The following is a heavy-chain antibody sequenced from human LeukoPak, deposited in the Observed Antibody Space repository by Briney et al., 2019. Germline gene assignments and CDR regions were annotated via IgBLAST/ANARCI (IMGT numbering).Heavy chain of an antibody. D-gene: IGHD5-12*01. CDR3: VNDGSGGYDHDY. Sequence: GGSPRLSCSAPGFTFSSYDMYWVRQAPGKGLEYVSAISINGGSTYYADSVKGRFTISRDNSKNTLYLQMSSLRVEDTAVYYCVNDGSGGYDHDYWGQGTLVTVSS. V-gene: IGHV3-64D*09. J-gene: IGHJ4*02. CDR1: GFTFSSYD. CDR2: ISINGGST.